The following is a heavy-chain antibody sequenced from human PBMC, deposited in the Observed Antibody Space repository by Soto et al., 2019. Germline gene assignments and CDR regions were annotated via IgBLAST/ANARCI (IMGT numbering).Heavy chain of an antibody. CDR2: INHSGST. Sequence: SVTMCLTCTVDCGYIGDYDWRWISQPPGKGLEWIGEINHSGSTNYNPSLKSRVTISVDTSKNQFSLKLSSVTAADTAVYYCARVRPASNGFDIWGQGKMVTVSS. CDR3: ARVRPASNGFDI. J-gene: IGHJ3*02. V-gene: IGHV4-34*01. CDR1: CGYIGDYD.